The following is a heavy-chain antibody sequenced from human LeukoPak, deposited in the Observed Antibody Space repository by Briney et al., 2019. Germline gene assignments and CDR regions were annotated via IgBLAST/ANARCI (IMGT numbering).Heavy chain of an antibody. CDR3: ARESRYNWNPFNWFDP. CDR1: GDSVSSNSAT. V-gene: IGHV6-1*01. Sequence: SQTLTLTCAISGDSVSSNSATWNWIRQSPSRGLEWLGRTYYRSKWYNDYAVSVKSRITINPDTSKNQFSLQLNSVTPEDTAVYYCARESRYNWNPFNWFDPWGQGTLVTVSS. D-gene: IGHD1-20*01. CDR2: TYYRSKWYN. J-gene: IGHJ5*02.